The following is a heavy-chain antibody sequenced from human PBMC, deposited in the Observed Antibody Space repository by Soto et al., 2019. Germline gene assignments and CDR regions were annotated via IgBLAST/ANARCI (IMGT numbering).Heavy chain of an antibody. J-gene: IGHJ3*02. CDR2: INSDGSRT. D-gene: IGHD3-10*01. CDR3: ARDPLSSGNAFDI. CDR1: GFTFSGYW. V-gene: IGHV3-74*01. Sequence: EVQLVESGGGLFQPGGSLRLSCAASGFTFSGYWMHWVRQDPGEGLVWVSRINSDGSRTNYADSVNGRFTISRDNAKNTLFLQMNSLRDEDTAIYYCARDPLSSGNAFDIWGPGTFLTVSS.